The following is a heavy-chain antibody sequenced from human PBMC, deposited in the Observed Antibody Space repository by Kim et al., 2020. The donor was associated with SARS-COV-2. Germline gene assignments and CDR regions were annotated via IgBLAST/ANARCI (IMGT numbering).Heavy chain of an antibody. Sequence: ADAGKARFTTSRDNAKNSLYLQMNSLRAEDTAVYYCARVGRDYGDYVFFYWGQGTLVTVSS. V-gene: IGHV3-11*01. D-gene: IGHD4-17*01. J-gene: IGHJ4*02. CDR3: ARVGRDYGDYVFFY.